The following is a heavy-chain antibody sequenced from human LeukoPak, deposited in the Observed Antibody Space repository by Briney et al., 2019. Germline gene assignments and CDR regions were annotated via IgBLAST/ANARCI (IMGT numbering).Heavy chain of an antibody. D-gene: IGHD5-18*01. CDR2: IYHDGST. Sequence: SETLSLTCAVSGGSISSNNWWIWVRQSPEKGLEWIGEIYHDGSTNYNPSLKSQVTISMDKSKNQLSLKLNFVTAADTAVYYCARDWGGYTYSHDYWGQGTLVTVSS. CDR3: ARDWGGYTYSHDY. J-gene: IGHJ4*02. V-gene: IGHV4-4*02. CDR1: GGSISSNNW.